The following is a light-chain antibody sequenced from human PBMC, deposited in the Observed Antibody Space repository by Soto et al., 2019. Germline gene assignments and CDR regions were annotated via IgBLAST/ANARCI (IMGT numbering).Light chain of an antibody. CDR3: QSYDSSLSGYV. V-gene: IGLV1-40*01. J-gene: IGLJ1*01. CDR1: SSKIGAGYD. Sequence: QSVLTQPPSVSGAPGQRVTISCTGSSSKIGAGYDVHWYQQVPGAAPKLLIYVNSNRPSGVPDRFSGSKSGTSASLAITGLQAEDEADYYCQSYDSSLSGYVFGTGTKVTV. CDR2: VNS.